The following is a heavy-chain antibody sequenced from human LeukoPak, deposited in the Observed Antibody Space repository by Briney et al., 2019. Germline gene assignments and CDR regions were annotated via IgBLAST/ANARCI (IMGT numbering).Heavy chain of an antibody. CDR1: GFTFSSYS. Sequence: PGGSLRLSCAASGFTFSSYSMNWVRQAPGKGLEWVSYISSSSSTIYYADSVKGRFTISRDNAKNSLFLQMNSLRAEDTAVYYCAKGTKPVMTIPDYWGQGTLVTVSS. V-gene: IGHV3-48*04. J-gene: IGHJ4*02. D-gene: IGHD4/OR15-4a*01. CDR3: AKGTKPVMTIPDY. CDR2: ISSSSSTI.